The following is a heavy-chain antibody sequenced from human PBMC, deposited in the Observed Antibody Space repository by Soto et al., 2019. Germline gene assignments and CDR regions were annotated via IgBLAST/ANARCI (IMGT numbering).Heavy chain of an antibody. CDR1: GFTFSSYS. J-gene: IGHJ4*02. V-gene: IGHV3-21*01. CDR2: ISSSSSYI. D-gene: IGHD3-22*01. CDR3: ASSYDSSGYYFDY. Sequence: GGSLRLSCAASGFTFSSYSMNWVRQAPGKGLEWVSSISSSSSYIYYADSVKGRFTISRDNAKSTLYLQINSLRAGDTAVYYCASSYDSSGYYFDYWGQGTLVTVSS.